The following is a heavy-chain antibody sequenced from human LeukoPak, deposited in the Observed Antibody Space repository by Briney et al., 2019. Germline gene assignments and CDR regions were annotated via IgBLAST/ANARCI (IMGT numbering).Heavy chain of an antibody. CDR3: ARGYYDYVWGSYRYSLYFDY. Sequence: SVKVSCKASGGTLSSYAIGWVRQAPGQGLEWMGGIIPIFGTANYAQKFQGRVTITADESTSTAYMELSSLRSEDTAVYYCARGYYDYVWGSYRYSLYFDYWGQGTLVTVSS. CDR1: GGTLSSYA. D-gene: IGHD3-16*02. V-gene: IGHV1-69*13. CDR2: IIPIFGTA. J-gene: IGHJ4*02.